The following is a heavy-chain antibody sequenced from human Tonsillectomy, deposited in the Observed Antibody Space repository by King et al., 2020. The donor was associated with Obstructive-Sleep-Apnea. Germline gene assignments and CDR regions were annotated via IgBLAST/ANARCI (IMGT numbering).Heavy chain of an antibody. J-gene: IGHJ4*02. CDR1: GYTFTSYD. CDR2: MNPNSGNT. Sequence: QLVQSGAEVKKPGASVKVSRKASGYTFTSYDNNWVRQATGQGLEWMGWMNPNSGNTGYAQKFQGRVTMTRNTSISTAYMELSSLRSEDTAVYYCARVRRGQWLVRAHYYFDYWGQGTLVTVSS. V-gene: IGHV1-8*01. D-gene: IGHD6-19*01. CDR3: ARVRRGQWLVRAHYYFDY.